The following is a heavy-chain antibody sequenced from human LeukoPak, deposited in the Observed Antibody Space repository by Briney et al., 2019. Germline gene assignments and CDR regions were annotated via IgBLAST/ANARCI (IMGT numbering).Heavy chain of an antibody. CDR1: GGSINNGGYY. V-gene: IGHV4-31*03. Sequence: SQTLSLTCTVSGGSINNGGYYWSWIRQHPGKGLEWIGYIYYSGSSYYNPSLRSRVTISVDTSKNHFSLRLSSVTAADTAVYYCARNRDGYNSFDYWGQGTLVTVSS. J-gene: IGHJ4*02. CDR2: IYYSGSS. CDR3: ARNRDGYNSFDY. D-gene: IGHD5-24*01.